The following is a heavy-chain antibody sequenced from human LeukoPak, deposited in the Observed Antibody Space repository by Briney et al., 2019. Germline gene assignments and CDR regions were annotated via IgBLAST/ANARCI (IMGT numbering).Heavy chain of an antibody. J-gene: IGHJ4*02. D-gene: IGHD3-22*01. CDR2: IKQDGSEK. CDR3: KREDSYYDSSGYVDY. V-gene: IGHV3-7*01. Sequence: PGGSLRLSCAASGFTFSSYWMSWVRQAPGKGLEWVANIKQDGSEKYYVYSVKGRFTISRDNAKNSLYLQMNSLRAEDTAVYYCKREDSYYDSSGYVDYRGQGTLATVSS. CDR1: GFTFSSYW.